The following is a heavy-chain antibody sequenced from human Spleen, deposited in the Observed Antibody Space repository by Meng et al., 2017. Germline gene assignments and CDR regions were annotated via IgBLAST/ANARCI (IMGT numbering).Heavy chain of an antibody. CDR1: GGSFSGYY. V-gene: IGHV4-34*01. Sequence: GSLRLFCAVYGGSFSGYYGCWIRQPPGKGLEWIGETNHSGSTNYNPSLKSRVTISVDTSKNQFSLKLSPVTAADTAVYYFARALGYCSGGSCHVLVCYFDYWGQGTLVTVSS. D-gene: IGHD2-15*01. J-gene: IGHJ4*02. CDR2: TNHSGST. CDR3: ARALGYCSGGSCHVLVCYFDY.